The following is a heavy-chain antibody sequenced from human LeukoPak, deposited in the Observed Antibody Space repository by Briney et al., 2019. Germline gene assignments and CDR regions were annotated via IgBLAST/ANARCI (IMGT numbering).Heavy chain of an antibody. Sequence: SETLSLTCNDSGGSISSGGSRWSWLRQHPGKGLEWIGYIYYSGSTYYNPSLESRLTMSVDTSKNQFSLHLTSVTAADTAVYYCARDWGTYFDYWGQGTLVTVSS. D-gene: IGHD7-27*01. CDR3: ARDWGTYFDY. J-gene: IGHJ4*02. V-gene: IGHV4-31*03. CDR1: GGSISSGGSR. CDR2: IYYSGST.